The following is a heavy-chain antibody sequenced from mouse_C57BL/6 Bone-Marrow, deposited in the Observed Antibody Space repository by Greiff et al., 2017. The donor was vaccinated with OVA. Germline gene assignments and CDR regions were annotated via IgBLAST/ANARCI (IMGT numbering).Heavy chain of an antibody. J-gene: IGHJ2*01. V-gene: IGHV5-9-1*02. Sequence: EVHLVESGEGLVKPGGSLKLSCAASGFTFSSYAMSWVRQTPEKRLAWVSYISRGGDYIYYADTVKGRFTIARDNARNTRSLQRSGLKSEDTAMYYCTREMCSSYDYWGQGTTLTVSS. CDR3: TREMCSSYDY. D-gene: IGHD1-1*01. CDR2: ISRGGDYI. CDR1: GFTFSSYA.